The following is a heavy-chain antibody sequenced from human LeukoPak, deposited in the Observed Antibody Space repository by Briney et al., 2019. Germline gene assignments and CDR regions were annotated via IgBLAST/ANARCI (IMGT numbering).Heavy chain of an antibody. CDR1: GGSFSGYY. Sequence: PSETLPLTCAVYGGSFSGYYWSWIRQPPGKGLEWIGEINHSGSTNYNPSLKSRVTISVDTSKNQFSLKLSSVTAADTAVFYCARRIGYNYYDYWGQGTLVTVSS. CDR3: ARRIGYNYYDY. CDR2: INHSGST. D-gene: IGHD5-24*01. J-gene: IGHJ4*02. V-gene: IGHV4-34*01.